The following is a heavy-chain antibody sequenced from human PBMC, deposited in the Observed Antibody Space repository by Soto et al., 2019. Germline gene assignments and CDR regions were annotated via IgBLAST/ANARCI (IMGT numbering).Heavy chain of an antibody. Sequence: LRLSCAASGFTFSSYSMNWVRQAPGKGLEWVSSISSSSSYIYYADSVKGRFTISRDNAKNSLYLQMNSLRAEDTAVYYCARASSIQNNWFDPWGQGTLVTVSS. D-gene: IGHD6-6*01. CDR1: GFTFSSYS. J-gene: IGHJ5*02. CDR2: ISSSSSYI. CDR3: ARASSIQNNWFDP. V-gene: IGHV3-21*01.